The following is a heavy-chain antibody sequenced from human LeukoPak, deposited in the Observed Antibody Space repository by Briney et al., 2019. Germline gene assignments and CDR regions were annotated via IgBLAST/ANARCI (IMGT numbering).Heavy chain of an antibody. Sequence: GGSLRLSCAASGITFDDYAMHWVRQAPGKGLEWVSGISWNSGSIGYADSVKGRFTISRDNAKNSLYLQMNSLRAEDTALYYCAKDMSGEGLDYWGQGTLVTVSS. V-gene: IGHV3-9*01. D-gene: IGHD3-16*01. CDR1: GITFDDYA. CDR2: ISWNSGSI. J-gene: IGHJ4*02. CDR3: AKDMSGEGLDY.